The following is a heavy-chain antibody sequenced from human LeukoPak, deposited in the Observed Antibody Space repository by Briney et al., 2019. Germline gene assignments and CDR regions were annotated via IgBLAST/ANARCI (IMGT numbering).Heavy chain of an antibody. CDR2: INAYNGNT. Sequence: ASVKVSCKASGYTFTTYGISWVRQAPGQGLEWMGWINAYNGNTNYAQKLQGRVTMTTDTSTSTAYMELRSLRSDDTAVYYCARDGPDYYDSSGYYFPNDYWGQGTLVTVSS. CDR1: GYTFTTYG. J-gene: IGHJ4*02. D-gene: IGHD3-22*01. V-gene: IGHV1-18*01. CDR3: ARDGPDYYDSSGYYFPNDY.